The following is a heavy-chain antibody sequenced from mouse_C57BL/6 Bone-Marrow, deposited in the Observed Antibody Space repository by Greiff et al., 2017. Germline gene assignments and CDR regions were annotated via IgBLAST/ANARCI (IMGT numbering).Heavy chain of an antibody. Sequence: QVQLKESGPELVKPGASVQISCKASGYAFSSSWMNWVKQRPGKGLEWIGRIYPGDGDTNYNGKFKGKATLTADKSSSTAYMQLSSLTSEDSAVYFCARYWFAYWGQGTLVTVSA. V-gene: IGHV1-82*01. CDR3: ARYWFAY. J-gene: IGHJ3*01. CDR1: GYAFSSSW. CDR2: IYPGDGDT.